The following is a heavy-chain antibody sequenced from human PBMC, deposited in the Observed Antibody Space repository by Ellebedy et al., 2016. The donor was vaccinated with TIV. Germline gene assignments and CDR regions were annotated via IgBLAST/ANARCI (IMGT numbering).Heavy chain of an antibody. CDR2: ISHDGSNK. CDR1: AFPFSSSA. J-gene: IGHJ4*02. Sequence: GGSLRLSCVASAFPFSSSAMHWVRQAPGTGLEWAATISHDGSNKYYADSVRGRFTISRDNSKNTLYLQMNSLRPEDTALYACARFPDDGPGFNYFWGQGTLVTVSS. CDR3: ARFPDDGPGFNYF. V-gene: IGHV3-30-3*01. D-gene: IGHD5-24*01.